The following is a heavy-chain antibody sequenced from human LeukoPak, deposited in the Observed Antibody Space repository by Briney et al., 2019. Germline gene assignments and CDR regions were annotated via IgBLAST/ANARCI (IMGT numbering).Heavy chain of an antibody. J-gene: IGHJ4*02. V-gene: IGHV3-7*01. Sequence: GGSLRLSCAASGFTFSSFWMSWVRQAPGRGLEWVATIRQDGSQKYYLDSVKGRFTISRDNAKNSLYLQMNSLRAEDTAVYYCARDLNPVVVVAAIDYWGQGTLVTVSS. CDR1: GFTFSSFW. D-gene: IGHD2-15*01. CDR2: IRQDGSQK. CDR3: ARDLNPVVVVAAIDY.